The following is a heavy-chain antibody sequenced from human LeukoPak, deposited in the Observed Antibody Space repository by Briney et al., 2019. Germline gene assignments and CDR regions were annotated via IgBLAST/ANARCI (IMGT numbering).Heavy chain of an antibody. D-gene: IGHD3-3*01. CDR2: IYFSGTT. CDR3: ARHGPLYDIWSAQFYFDY. J-gene: IGHJ4*02. V-gene: IGHV4-59*08. CDR1: GDSISTYY. Sequence: SETLSLTCTVSGDSISTYYWSWIRQPPGKGLEGMGYIYFSGTTNYNPSLKSRVTISVDTSKNQFSLRLSSVTAADTAMYYCARHGPLYDIWSAQFYFDYWGQGTLVTVSS.